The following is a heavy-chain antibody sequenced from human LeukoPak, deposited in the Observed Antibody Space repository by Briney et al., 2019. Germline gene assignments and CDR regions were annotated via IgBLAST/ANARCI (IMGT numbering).Heavy chain of an antibody. V-gene: IGHV3-66*01. CDR1: GDSISSGGYF. CDR2: LYDDGST. Sequence: ETLSLTCTVSGDSISSGGYFWSWIRQHPGKGLEWVSVLYDDGSTYYADSVMGRITISRDTSKNTLYLQMNSLRAEDTAVYYCARGTTGTTPYWGQGTLVTVSS. J-gene: IGHJ4*02. D-gene: IGHD1-1*01. CDR3: ARGTTGTTPY.